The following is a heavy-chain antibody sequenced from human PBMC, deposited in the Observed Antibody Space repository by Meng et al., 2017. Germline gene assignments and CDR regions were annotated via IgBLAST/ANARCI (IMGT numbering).Heavy chain of an antibody. D-gene: IGHD6-6*01. V-gene: IGHV3-33*08. Sequence: GESLKISCAASGFTFSSYAMSWVRQAPGKGLEWVAVIWYDGSNKYYADSVKGRFTISRDNSKNTLYLQMNSLRAEDTAVYYCARDPAARSYYYYGMDVWGQGTTVTVSS. J-gene: IGHJ6*02. CDR1: GFTFSSYA. CDR3: ARDPAARSYYYYGMDV. CDR2: IWYDGSNK.